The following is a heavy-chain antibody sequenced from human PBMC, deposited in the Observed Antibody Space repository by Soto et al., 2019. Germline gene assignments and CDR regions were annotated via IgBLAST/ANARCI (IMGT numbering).Heavy chain of an antibody. Sequence: GASVKVSCKASGGTFSSYTISWVRQAPGQGLEWMGRIIPILGIANYAQKFQGRVTITADKSTSTAYMELSSLRSEDTAVYYCARGHPPTVTYYYYGMDVWGQGTTVTVSS. CDR1: GGTFSSYT. V-gene: IGHV1-69*02. CDR3: ARGHPPTVTYYYYGMDV. J-gene: IGHJ6*02. D-gene: IGHD4-17*01. CDR2: IIPILGIA.